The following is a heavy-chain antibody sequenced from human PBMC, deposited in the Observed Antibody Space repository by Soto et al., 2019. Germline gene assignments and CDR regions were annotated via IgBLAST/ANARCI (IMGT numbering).Heavy chain of an antibody. Sequence: GGSLRLSCAASGFTLSDYYMSWIRQAPGKGLEWVSYISSSGSTIYYADSVKGRFTISRDNAKNSLYLQMNSLRAEDTAVYYCARETGTRGRGFLPRINWFDPWGQGTLVTVSS. CDR3: ARETGTRGRGFLPRINWFDP. CDR2: ISSSGSTI. D-gene: IGHD1-7*01. J-gene: IGHJ5*02. V-gene: IGHV3-11*01. CDR1: GFTLSDYY.